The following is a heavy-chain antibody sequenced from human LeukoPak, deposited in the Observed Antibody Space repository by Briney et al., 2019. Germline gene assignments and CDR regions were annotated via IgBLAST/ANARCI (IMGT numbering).Heavy chain of an antibody. D-gene: IGHD3-10*01. CDR2: IYAGDSDT. V-gene: IGHV5-51*01. CDR3: ARGYYGSGSSRSFDY. J-gene: IGHJ4*02. CDR1: GYSFTSYW. Sequence: GESLKISCKGSGYSFTSYWIGWVRQMPGKGLEWMGIIYAGDSDTRYSPSFQGQVTISANKSISTAYLQWSSLKASDTAMHYCARGYYGSGSSRSFDYWGQGTLVTVSS.